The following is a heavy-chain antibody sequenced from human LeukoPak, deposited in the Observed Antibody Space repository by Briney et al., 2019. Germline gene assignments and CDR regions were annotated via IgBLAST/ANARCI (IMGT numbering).Heavy chain of an antibody. Sequence: GRSLRLSCAASGFTFSSYGMHWVRQAPGKGLEWVSSISGTSRSTYIYYADSVKGRFTISRDNAENSLYLQMNSLRAEDTAVYYCARPSINDYGDFGYWGQGTLVTVSS. J-gene: IGHJ4*02. CDR1: GFTFSSYG. D-gene: IGHD4-17*01. V-gene: IGHV3-21*01. CDR2: ISGTSRSTYI. CDR3: ARPSINDYGDFGY.